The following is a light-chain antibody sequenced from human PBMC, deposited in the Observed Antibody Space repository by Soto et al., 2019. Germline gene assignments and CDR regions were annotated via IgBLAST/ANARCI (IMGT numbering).Light chain of an antibody. V-gene: IGKV1-5*01. J-gene: IGKJ1*01. CDR1: HSISTW. Sequence: IQMTQSPSSLSASVGDRVTITCRASHSISTWLAWYQQKPGKAPKLLMYDASSLQSGVPSRFSGSGSGREFTLTISSLQPDDFATYYCQQYNSYSSWTFGQGTKVDIK. CDR3: QQYNSYSSWT. CDR2: DAS.